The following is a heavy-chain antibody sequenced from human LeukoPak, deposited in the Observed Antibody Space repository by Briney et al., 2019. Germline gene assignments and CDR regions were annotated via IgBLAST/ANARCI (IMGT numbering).Heavy chain of an antibody. J-gene: IGHJ4*02. V-gene: IGHV4-30-4*08. D-gene: IGHD2-2*01. CDR1: GGSISSGSYY. CDR3: ARGNYCSSTSCYELGLSY. Sequence: SETLSLTCTVSGGSISSGSYYWSWIRQPPGKGLEWIGYIYYSGSTYYNPSLKSRVTISVDTSKNQFSLELSSVTAADTAVYYCARGNYCSSTSCYELGLSYWGQGTLVTVSS. CDR2: IYYSGST.